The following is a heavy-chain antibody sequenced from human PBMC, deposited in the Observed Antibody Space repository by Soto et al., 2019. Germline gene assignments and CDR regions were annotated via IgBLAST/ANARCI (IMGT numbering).Heavy chain of an antibody. V-gene: IGHV1-2*02. D-gene: IGHD2-2*01. J-gene: IGHJ5*02. CDR3: ARAARYCSSTSCFSFFYWFDP. CDR2: INPNTGGP. CDR1: GYTFIDYY. Sequence: ASVKVSCKASGYTFIDYYLHWVRQAPGQGPEWMGWINPNTGGPMFAQKFQGRGTMTRDTSINTVYMELSRLRSDDTAVYYCARAARYCSSTSCFSFFYWFDPWGQGTLVTVSS.